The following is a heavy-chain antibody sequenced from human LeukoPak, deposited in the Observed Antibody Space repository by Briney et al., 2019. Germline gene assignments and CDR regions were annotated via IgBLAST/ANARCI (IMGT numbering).Heavy chain of an antibody. J-gene: IGHJ5*02. CDR3: AAENRGTWFDP. CDR2: INPSGGST. V-gene: IGHV1-46*01. Sequence: ASVKVSCTASGYTFTSYYMHWVRQAPGQGLEWMGIINPSGGSTSYAQKFQGRVTMTRDTSTSTVYMELSSLSSEDTAVYYCAAENRGTWFDPWGQGTLVTVSS. CDR1: GYTFTSYY.